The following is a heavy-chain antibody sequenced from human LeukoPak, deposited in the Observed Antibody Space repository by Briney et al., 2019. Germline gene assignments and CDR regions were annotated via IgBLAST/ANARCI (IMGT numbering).Heavy chain of an antibody. CDR2: MNPNSGNT. CDR3: ARALSWTTESYYYMDV. CDR1: GYTFTSYD. D-gene: IGHD3/OR15-3a*01. J-gene: IGHJ6*03. V-gene: IGHV1-8*01. Sequence: GASVKVSCKASGYTFTSYDINWVRQATGQGLEWMGWMNPNSGNTGYAQKFQGRVTMTKNTSITTGYMELSSLRSEETAVYYCARALSWTTESYYYMDVWGKGTTVTVSS.